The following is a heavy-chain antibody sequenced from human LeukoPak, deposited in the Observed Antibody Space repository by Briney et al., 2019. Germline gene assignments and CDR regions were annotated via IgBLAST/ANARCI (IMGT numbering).Heavy chain of an antibody. D-gene: IGHD2-15*01. V-gene: IGHV1-8*01. CDR3: ARTYCSGGSCYSLFDY. Sequence: GASVKVSCKASGYTFTSYDINWVRQATGQGLEWMGWMNPNSGNTGYAQKFQGRVTMTRNTSISTAYMELSSLRSDDTAVYYCARTYCSGGSCYSLFDYWGQGTLVTVSS. J-gene: IGHJ4*02. CDR1: GYTFTSYD. CDR2: MNPNSGNT.